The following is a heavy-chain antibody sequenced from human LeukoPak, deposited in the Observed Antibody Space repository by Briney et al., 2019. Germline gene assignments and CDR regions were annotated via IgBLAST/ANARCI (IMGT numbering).Heavy chain of an antibody. CDR1: GFTFSDYS. CDR2: VGISSGNT. Sequence: GGSLRLSCAASGFTFSDYSMNWVRQAPGKGLEWISYVGISSGNTKYAGSVKGRFTISGDKAKNSLYLQMNSLRAEDTAVYYCAREPYGDYADYWGQGTLVTVSS. J-gene: IGHJ4*02. D-gene: IGHD4-17*01. CDR3: AREPYGDYADY. V-gene: IGHV3-48*01.